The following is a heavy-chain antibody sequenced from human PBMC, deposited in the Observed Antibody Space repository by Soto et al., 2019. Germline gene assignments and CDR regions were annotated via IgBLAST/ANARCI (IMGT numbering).Heavy chain of an antibody. J-gene: IGHJ4*02. CDR2: IKQDGSEK. CDR1: GFTFSTYW. Sequence: EVQLVESGGGLVQPGGSLRLSCAASGFTFSTYWMTWGRQAPGKGLEWVANIKQDGSEKYYVDSVKGRFTISRDNAKNSLYLQMNSLRAADTAVYYWARGIAAHPGEDWGQGTLVTVSS. CDR3: ARGIAAHPGED. V-gene: IGHV3-7*05. D-gene: IGHD6-13*01.